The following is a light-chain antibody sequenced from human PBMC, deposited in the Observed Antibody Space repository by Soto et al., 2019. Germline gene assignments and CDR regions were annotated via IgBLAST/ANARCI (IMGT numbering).Light chain of an antibody. CDR3: AAWDDSLSGLV. Sequence: QSVLTQPPSASGTPGQRVTISCSGSTSSIGSNYVYWYQQLPRTAPKLLIYSNNQRPSGVPDRFSGSKSGTSASLAISVLRSEDEADYHCAAWDDSLSGLVFGGGTKLTVL. J-gene: IGLJ2*01. CDR1: TSSIGSNY. CDR2: SNN. V-gene: IGLV1-47*01.